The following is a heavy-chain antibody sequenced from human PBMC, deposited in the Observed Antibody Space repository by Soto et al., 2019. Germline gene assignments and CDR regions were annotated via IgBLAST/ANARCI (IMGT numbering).Heavy chain of an antibody. CDR1: GYTFTSYG. V-gene: IGHV1-18*01. Sequence: ASVKVSCKASGYTFTSYGISWVRQAPGQGLEWMGWISAYNGNTNYAQKLQGRVTMTTDTSTSTAYMDLRSLRSDDTAVYYCARDMSQWELFSFDYWGQGTLVTVSS. D-gene: IGHD1-26*01. CDR2: ISAYNGNT. J-gene: IGHJ4*02. CDR3: ARDMSQWELFSFDY.